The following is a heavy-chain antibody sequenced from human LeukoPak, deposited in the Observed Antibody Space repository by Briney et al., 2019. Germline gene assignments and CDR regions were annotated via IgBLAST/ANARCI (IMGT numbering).Heavy chain of an antibody. J-gene: IGHJ4*02. CDR2: IYYSGST. CDR1: GFTFSSYG. CDR3: ARLGGIQLWSYFDY. V-gene: IGHV4-39*01. Sequence: GSLRLSCAASGFTFSSYGMSWVRQAPGKGLEWIGSIYYSGSTYYNPSLKSRVTISVDTSKNQFSLKLSSVTAADTAVYYCARLGGIQLWSYFDYWGQGTLVTVSS. D-gene: IGHD5-18*01.